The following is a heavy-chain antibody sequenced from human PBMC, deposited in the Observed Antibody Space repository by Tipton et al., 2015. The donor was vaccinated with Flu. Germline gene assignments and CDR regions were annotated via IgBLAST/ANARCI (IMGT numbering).Heavy chain of an antibody. D-gene: IGHD4-23*01. V-gene: IGHV1-46*01. Sequence: QVQLVQSGPEVKKPGASVVISCKASGYTFTSHYIHWVRQAPGQGLEWVGIINPTDDYTTYAQRFQGRVTMTRDTSAHTVYMYLSSLRSEDTAVYYCARDLQNYGGNSVNAFDIWGQGTMVTVSS. J-gene: IGHJ3*02. CDR1: GYTFTSHY. CDR3: ARDLQNYGGNSVNAFDI. CDR2: INPTDDYT.